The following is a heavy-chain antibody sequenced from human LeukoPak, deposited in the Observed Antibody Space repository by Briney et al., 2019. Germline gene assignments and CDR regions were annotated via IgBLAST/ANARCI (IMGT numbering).Heavy chain of an antibody. D-gene: IGHD3-10*01. V-gene: IGHV3-23*01. CDR2: ISGSGGST. CDR1: GFTFSSYG. CDR3: AKDRRLWFGGLMYNWFDP. J-gene: IGHJ5*02. Sequence: GGTLRLSCAASGFTFSSYGMSWVRQAPGKGLEWVSAISGSGGSTYYADSVKGRFTISRDNSKNTLYLQMNSLRAEDTAVYYCAKDRRLWFGGLMYNWFDPWGQGTLVTVSS.